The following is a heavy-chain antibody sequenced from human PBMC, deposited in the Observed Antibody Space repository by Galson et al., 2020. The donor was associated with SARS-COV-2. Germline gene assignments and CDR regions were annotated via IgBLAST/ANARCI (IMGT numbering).Heavy chain of an antibody. J-gene: IGHJ4*02. CDR1: GGSISSGDYY. V-gene: IGHV4-30-4*01. D-gene: IGHD3-22*01. CDR2: IYYSGST. CDR3: ASGSIDYYDSSGYSSGFDY. Sequence: ETSETLSLTCTVSGGSISSGDYYWSWIRQPPGKGLELIGYIYYSGSTYYNPSLKSRVTISVDTSKNQFSLKLSSVTAADTAVYYCASGSIDYYDSSGYSSGFDYWGQGTLVTVSS.